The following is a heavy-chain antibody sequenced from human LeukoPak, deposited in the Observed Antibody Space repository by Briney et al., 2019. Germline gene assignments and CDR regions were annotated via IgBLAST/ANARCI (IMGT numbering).Heavy chain of an antibody. CDR1: GGSISSYY. Sequence: SETLSLTCTVSGGSISSYYWSWIRQPPGKGLEWIGYFYYSGSTNYNPSLKSRVTISVDTSKNQFSLKLSSVTAADTAVYYCARLMWSSSDAFDIWGQGTMVTVSS. D-gene: IGHD1-26*01. V-gene: IGHV4-59*08. CDR2: FYYSGST. J-gene: IGHJ3*02. CDR3: ARLMWSSSDAFDI.